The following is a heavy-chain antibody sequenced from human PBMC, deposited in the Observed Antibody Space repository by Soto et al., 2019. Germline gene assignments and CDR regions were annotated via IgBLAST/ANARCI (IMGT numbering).Heavy chain of an antibody. Sequence: TLSLTCTVSGGSISSGGYYWSWIRQHPGKGLEWIGYIYYSGSTYYNPSLKSRVTISVDTSKNQFSLKLSSVTAADTAVYYCARDYSGSGSYYNYFDYWGPGTLVTVSS. CDR1: GGSISSGGYY. CDR2: IYYSGST. CDR3: ARDYSGSGSYYNYFDY. V-gene: IGHV4-31*03. J-gene: IGHJ4*02. D-gene: IGHD3-10*01.